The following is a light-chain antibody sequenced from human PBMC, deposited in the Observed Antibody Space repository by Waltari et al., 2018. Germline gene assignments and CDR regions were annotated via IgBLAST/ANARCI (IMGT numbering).Light chain of an antibody. J-gene: IGLJ1*01. V-gene: IGLV3-1*01. CDR3: QAWDSSTANV. CDR2: QDS. CDR1: KLGDKY. Sequence: SYELTQPPSVSVSPGQTVSITCSGDKLGDKYACWYQQKPGQSPVLVIYQDSKRPSGIPERFSGSNSGNTATLTISGTQAMDEADYYCQAWDSSTANVFGTGTKVTVL.